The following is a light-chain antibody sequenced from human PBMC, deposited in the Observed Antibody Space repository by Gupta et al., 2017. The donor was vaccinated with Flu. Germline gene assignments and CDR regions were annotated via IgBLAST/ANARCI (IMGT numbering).Light chain of an antibody. Sequence: DIHMTQTPSSLSASVGDRVTITCRASQGIRDDLGWFQQKPGKAPKRLIYGASNVESGVPSRFSGSGSGTEFTLTISSLQPEDFTTYYCRQDNTLPRTFGGGTKVNIK. CDR3: RQDNTLPRT. J-gene: IGKJ4*01. V-gene: IGKV1-17*01. CDR1: QGIRDD. CDR2: GAS.